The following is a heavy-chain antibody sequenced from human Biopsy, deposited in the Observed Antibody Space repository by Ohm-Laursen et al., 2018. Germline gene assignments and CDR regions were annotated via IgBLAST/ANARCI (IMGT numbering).Heavy chain of an antibody. V-gene: IGHV4-59*01. CDR3: ARATNSTGWPYYYFYGMDV. CDR2: IYYSGST. Sequence: SETLSLTCTVSGGSISSDYWSWIRQTPGKGLEWIGYIYYSGSTNYNPSLKSRVTISVDTSKNQFPLRLNSVTAADTAVYYCARATNSTGWPYYYFYGMDVWGQGTTVTASS. J-gene: IGHJ6*02. D-gene: IGHD2/OR15-2a*01. CDR1: GGSISSDY.